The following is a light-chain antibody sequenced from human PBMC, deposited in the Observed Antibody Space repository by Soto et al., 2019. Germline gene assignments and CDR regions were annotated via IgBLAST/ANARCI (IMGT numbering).Light chain of an antibody. CDR3: QQYGSSRT. Sequence: EIVLTQSPGTLSLSPGERATLSCRASQSVTSSYLAWYQHKPGQAPRLLIYGASSRATDIPDRFSGSGSGTDFTLTISRLEPEDFAVYYCQQYGSSRTFGQGTKVDIK. J-gene: IGKJ1*01. CDR1: QSVTSSY. CDR2: GAS. V-gene: IGKV3-20*01.